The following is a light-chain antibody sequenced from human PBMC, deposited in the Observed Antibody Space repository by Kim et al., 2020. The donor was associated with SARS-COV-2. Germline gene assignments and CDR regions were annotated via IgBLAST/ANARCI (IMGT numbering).Light chain of an antibody. J-gene: IGLJ1*01. V-gene: IGLV3-21*03. Sequence: PGKTTWSSGGGTNIGSNSVNWYQQRPGTAPVLVVYGNRDRPSGGPDRFSGSKSGNAAALAISGVESGDEAEYYCAGWDDSRDDYVFGTGTKVTVL. CDR2: GNR. CDR1: NIGSNS. CDR3: AGWDDSRDDYV.